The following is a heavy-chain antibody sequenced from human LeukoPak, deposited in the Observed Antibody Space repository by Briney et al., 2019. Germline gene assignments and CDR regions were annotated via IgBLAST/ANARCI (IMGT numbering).Heavy chain of an antibody. Sequence: PGGSLRLSCAASGFTFSSCGMSWVRQAPGKGLEWVSAISDSGTITAYADSVKGRFTISRDNSKNTLFVQMNSLRVDDTAVWSCAKAGDQGGFFDYWGQGTLVTVSS. CDR3: AKAGDQGGFFDY. J-gene: IGHJ4*02. V-gene: IGHV3-23*01. CDR1: GFTFSSCG. D-gene: IGHD1-26*01. CDR2: ISDSGTIT.